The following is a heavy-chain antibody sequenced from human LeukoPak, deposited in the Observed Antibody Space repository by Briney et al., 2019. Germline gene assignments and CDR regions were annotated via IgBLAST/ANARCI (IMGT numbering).Heavy chain of an antibody. CDR1: GGSISSGGYS. D-gene: IGHD1-26*01. CDR2: IYHSGST. J-gene: IGHJ5*02. V-gene: IGHV4-30-2*02. CDR3: ARTVGAHSYGWFDP. Sequence: DPSQTLSLTCAVSGGSISSGGYSWSWIRQPPGKGLEWIGYIYHSGSTYYNPSLKSRVTISVDRSKNQFSLKLSSVTAADTAVYYCARTVGAHSYGWFDPWGQGTLVTVSS.